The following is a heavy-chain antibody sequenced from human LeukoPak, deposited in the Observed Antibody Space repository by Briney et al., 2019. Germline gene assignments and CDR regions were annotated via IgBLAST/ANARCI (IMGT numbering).Heavy chain of an antibody. J-gene: IGHJ6*03. CDR1: GYTFTSYD. D-gene: IGHD2-21*02. CDR3: ARNSKVTPGYYYYYMDV. V-gene: IGHV1-18*01. Sequence: ASVKVSCKASGYTFTSYDISWVRQAPGQGLEWMGWISGYNGNTNHAQKVQGRVTMTADTSTSTAYMELRCLRSDDTAVYYCARNSKVTPGYYYYYMDVWGKGTPFTVSS. CDR2: ISGYNGNT.